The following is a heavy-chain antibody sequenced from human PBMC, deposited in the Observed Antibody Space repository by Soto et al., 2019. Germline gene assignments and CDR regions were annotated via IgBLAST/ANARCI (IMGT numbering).Heavy chain of an antibody. V-gene: IGHV4-39*01. D-gene: IGHD3-10*01. CDR2: IYYSGST. J-gene: IGHJ6*02. CDR1: GGSISSSYYY. CDR3: ARHTAGSLAHFGMDV. Sequence: QVQLQESGPGLVKPSETLSLPCTVSGGSISSSYYYWGWIRQPPGKGLEWIGSIYYSGSTYYNPSLNSRVTMSVDTSKNQFSLNLNSVTAADTAVYYCARHTAGSLAHFGMDVWGQGTTVTVSS.